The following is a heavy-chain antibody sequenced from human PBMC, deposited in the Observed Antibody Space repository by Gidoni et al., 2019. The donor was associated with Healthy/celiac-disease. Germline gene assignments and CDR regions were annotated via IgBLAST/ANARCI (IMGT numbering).Heavy chain of an antibody. J-gene: IGHJ4*02. CDR2: ISGSGGST. Sequence: EVQLLESGGGLVQPGGSLRLSCAASGFTFSSYAMSWVRQAPGKGLEWVSAISGSGGSTYYADSVKGRFTISRDNSKNTLYLQMNSLRAEDTAVYYCAKGVGVNYDFWSGGIDYWGQGTLVTVSS. CDR1: GFTFSSYA. V-gene: IGHV3-23*01. CDR3: AKGVGVNYDFWSGGIDY. D-gene: IGHD3-3*01.